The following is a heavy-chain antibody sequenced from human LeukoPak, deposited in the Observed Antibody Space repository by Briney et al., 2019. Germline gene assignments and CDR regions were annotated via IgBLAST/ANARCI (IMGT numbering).Heavy chain of an antibody. CDR3: ARESYLNYYYYYMDV. D-gene: IGHD2/OR15-2a*01. CDR2: IYYSGST. Sequence: PSETLSLTCTVSGGSISSSSYYWGWIRQPPGKGLEWIGTIYYSGSTYYNPSLKSRVTISVDTSKNQFSLRLSSVTAADTAVYYCARESYLNYYYYYMDVWGKGTTVTISS. CDR1: GGSISSSSYY. V-gene: IGHV4-39*07. J-gene: IGHJ6*03.